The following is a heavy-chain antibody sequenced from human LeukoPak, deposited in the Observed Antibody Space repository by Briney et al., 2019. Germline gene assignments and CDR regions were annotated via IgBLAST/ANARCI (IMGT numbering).Heavy chain of an antibody. Sequence: GGSLRLSCAASGFTFSSYWMSWVRQAPGKGLKWVANIKQDGSEKYYVYSVKGRFTISRDNAKNSLYLQMNSLRAEDTAVYYCARDRIAVAGIYYYYGMDVSGQGTTVTVSS. D-gene: IGHD6-19*01. CDR3: ARDRIAVAGIYYYYGMDV. CDR2: IKQDGSEK. CDR1: GFTFSSYW. J-gene: IGHJ6*02. V-gene: IGHV3-7*01.